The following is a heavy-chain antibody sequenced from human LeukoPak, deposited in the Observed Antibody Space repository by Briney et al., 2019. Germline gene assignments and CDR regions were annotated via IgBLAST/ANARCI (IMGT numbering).Heavy chain of an antibody. J-gene: IGHJ3*02. CDR3: ARDKLRRGAFDI. CDR1: GGSISSYY. CDR2: IYYSGST. Sequence: SETLSLTCTVSGGSISSYYWSWIRQPPGKGLEWIGYIYYSGSTNYNPSLKSRVTISVDTSKNQFSLKLSSVTAADTAVYYCARDKLRRGAFDIWGQGTMVTVSS. V-gene: IGHV4-59*01. D-gene: IGHD4-17*01.